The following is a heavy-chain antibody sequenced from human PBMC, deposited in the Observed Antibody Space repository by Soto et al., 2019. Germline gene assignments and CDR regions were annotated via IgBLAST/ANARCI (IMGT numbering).Heavy chain of an antibody. V-gene: IGHV3-48*02. CDR2: ICNNSSNT. CDR1: GFTFSSYG. Sequence: GGSLRLSCAASGFTFSSYGMHWVRQAPGKGLEWVSGICNNSSNTYYADSVKGRFTISRDNAKNSLFLQMNSLRDEDTAVYYCASARYFWGRGIMVTVSS. J-gene: IGHJ4*02. D-gene: IGHD6-6*01. CDR3: ASARYF.